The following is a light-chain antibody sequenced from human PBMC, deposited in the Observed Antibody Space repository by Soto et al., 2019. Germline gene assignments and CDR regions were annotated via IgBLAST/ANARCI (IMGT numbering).Light chain of an antibody. CDR2: HNY. Sequence: VLTQPPSASGTPGQRVTISCSGSSSNIGSDFVYWYQQLPGTAPKLLIYHNYQRPSGVPDRFSGSKSGTSGSLAISDLRSEDEADYYCSAWDDSLSAYVFGAGTKLTVL. J-gene: IGLJ1*01. CDR3: SAWDDSLSAYV. CDR1: SSNIGSDF. V-gene: IGLV1-47*01.